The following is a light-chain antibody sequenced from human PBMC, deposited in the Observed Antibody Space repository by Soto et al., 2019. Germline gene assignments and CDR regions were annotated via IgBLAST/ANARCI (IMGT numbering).Light chain of an antibody. CDR1: SSDVGSYNL. CDR3: CSSAGSTTHYV. CDR2: EGS. V-gene: IGLV2-23*01. Sequence: QSALTQAASVSGSPGQSITISCTGTSSDVGSYNLVSWYQQHPGKAPKLIIYEGSKRPSGVSNRFSGSKSGNTAFLTISGLQTEDEAAYFCCSSAGSTTHYVFGTGTKLTVL. J-gene: IGLJ1*01.